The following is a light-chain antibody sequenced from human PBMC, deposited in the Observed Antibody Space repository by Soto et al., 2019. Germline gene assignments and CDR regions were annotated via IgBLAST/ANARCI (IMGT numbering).Light chain of an antibody. CDR3: QQYGGSRWT. Sequence: EIVLTQSPGTLSLSPGERATLSCRASQSVSSTYLAWYQQKPGQAPRLLIYGASNRATGIPDRFSGSGSVTHFTLTISSLEPEDLAVYYYQQYGGSRWTFGQGTRVDI. CDR1: QSVSSTY. CDR2: GAS. J-gene: IGKJ1*01. V-gene: IGKV3-20*01.